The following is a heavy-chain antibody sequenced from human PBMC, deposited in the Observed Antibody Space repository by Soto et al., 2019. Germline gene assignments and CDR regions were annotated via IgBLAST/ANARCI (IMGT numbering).Heavy chain of an antibody. CDR1: GYSFNSYW. CDR2: NYPGDSDT. V-gene: IGHV5-51*01. Sequence: SGESLKISCKGSGYSFNSYWIGWVRQMPGKGLEWMGINYPGDSDTRYSPSFQGQVTISADKSIITAYLQWSSLEASDTSLYYCAFFLEAAAFTFAFDVCGQGTMVTVSS. J-gene: IGHJ3*01. D-gene: IGHD6-13*01. CDR3: AFFLEAAAFTFAFDV.